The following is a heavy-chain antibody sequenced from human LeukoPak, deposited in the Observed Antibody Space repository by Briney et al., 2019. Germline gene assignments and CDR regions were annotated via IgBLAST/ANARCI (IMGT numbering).Heavy chain of an antibody. Sequence: GGSLRLSCAASGFTFSSYGIYWVRQGPGKGLEWVSGLSGSGAITYYADSVKGRFTISRDNPKNTMYLQMNSLRAEDTAIYYCAKGGTTAVTTTYFDYWGQGTLVSVSS. V-gene: IGHV3-23*01. CDR2: LSGSGAIT. CDR3: AKGGTTAVTTTYFDY. J-gene: IGHJ4*02. CDR1: GFTFSSYG. D-gene: IGHD4-17*01.